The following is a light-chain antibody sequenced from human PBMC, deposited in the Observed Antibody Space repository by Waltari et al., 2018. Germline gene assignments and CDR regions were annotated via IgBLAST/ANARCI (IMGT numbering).Light chain of an antibody. CDR1: QDIRNE. CDR2: GAS. CDR3: LQDSTYPRT. V-gene: IGKV1-6*02. Sequence: AIQMAQSPSSLSASVGDRVSITCRASQDIRNELGWYQQKSVKAPKLLIYGASSLQSGVPSRFSGSGSGTDFTLTINNLQPEDFATYYCLQDSTYPRTFGQGTKVEVK. J-gene: IGKJ1*01.